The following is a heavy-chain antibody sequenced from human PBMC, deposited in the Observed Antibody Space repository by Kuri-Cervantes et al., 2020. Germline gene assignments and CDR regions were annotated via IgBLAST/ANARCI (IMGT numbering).Heavy chain of an antibody. D-gene: IGHD2-2*01. CDR2: ISGSGGST. V-gene: IGHV3-23*01. Sequence: GESLKISCAASGFTFSSYAMSWVRQAPGKELEWVSAISGSGGSTYYADSVKGRFTISRDNSKNTLYLQMNSLRAEDTAVYYCAKGMVPAAYYYYYGMDVWGQGTTVTVSS. CDR1: GFTFSSYA. CDR3: AKGMVPAAYYYYYGMDV. J-gene: IGHJ6*02.